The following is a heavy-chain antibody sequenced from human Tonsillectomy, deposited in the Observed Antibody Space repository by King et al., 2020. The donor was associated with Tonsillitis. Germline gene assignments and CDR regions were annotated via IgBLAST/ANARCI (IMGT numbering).Heavy chain of an antibody. J-gene: IGHJ3*02. Sequence: VQLVESGGALVQPGGSLRLSCAASGFTFSTYAISWVRQAPGKGLDWVSAISGSGASTYYADSVKGRFTISRDNSKDTLCLQMNSLRAEDTAVYYCAKEEGYTYGHDAFDIWGQGTMVTVSS. CDR1: GFTFSTYA. CDR2: ISGSGAST. CDR3: AKEEGYTYGHDAFDI. V-gene: IGHV3-23*04. D-gene: IGHD5-18*01.